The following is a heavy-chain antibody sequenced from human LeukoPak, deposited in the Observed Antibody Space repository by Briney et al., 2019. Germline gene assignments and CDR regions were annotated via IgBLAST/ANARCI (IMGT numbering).Heavy chain of an antibody. CDR2: IYYSGST. CDR1: GGSISSYY. Sequence: SETLSLACTVSGGSISSYYWSWIRQPPGKGLEWIGYIYYSGSTNYNPSLKSRVTVSVDTSKNQFSLKLSSVTAADTAVYYCARSTAAAGTFYRYWGQGTLVTVSS. D-gene: IGHD6-13*01. CDR3: ARSTAAAGTFYRY. V-gene: IGHV4-59*08. J-gene: IGHJ4*02.